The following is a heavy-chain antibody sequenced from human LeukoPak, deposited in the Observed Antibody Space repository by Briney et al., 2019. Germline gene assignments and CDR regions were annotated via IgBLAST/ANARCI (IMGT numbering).Heavy chain of an antibody. CDR2: IDSSGGYM. Sequence: GGSLRLSCAASGFTFSSYGMHWVRQAPGKGLEWVSSIDSSGGYMFYADSVKGRFIISRDNAKDSLYLQMNSLRVEDTAVYYCAKVGELRYFEWSPDYWGQGTLLTVSS. CDR1: GFTFSSYG. V-gene: IGHV3-21*06. J-gene: IGHJ4*02. D-gene: IGHD3-9*01. CDR3: AKVGELRYFEWSPDY.